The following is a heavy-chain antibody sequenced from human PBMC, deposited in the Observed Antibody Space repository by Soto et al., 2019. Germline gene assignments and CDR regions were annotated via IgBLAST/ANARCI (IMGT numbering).Heavy chain of an antibody. J-gene: IGHJ4*02. CDR3: ASVNYDILTGPRYFDY. CDR1: GFTVSSNY. Sequence: EVQLVETGGGLIQPGGSLRLSCAASGFTVSSNYMSWVRQAPGEGLEWVSVIYSGGSTYYADSVKGRFTISRDNSKTTLYLQMNSLRAEDTAVYYCASVNYDILTGPRYFDYWGQGTLVTVSS. D-gene: IGHD3-9*01. CDR2: IYSGGST. V-gene: IGHV3-53*02.